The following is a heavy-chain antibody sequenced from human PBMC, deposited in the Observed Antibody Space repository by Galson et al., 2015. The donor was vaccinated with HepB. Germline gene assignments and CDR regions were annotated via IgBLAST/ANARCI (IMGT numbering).Heavy chain of an antibody. CDR2: ISSGGSTT. J-gene: IGHJ4*02. Sequence: SLRLSCAASGFTFSDYYMSWIRQAPGKGLEWISYISSGGSTTYYAESVKGRFTISRDNAKNSLYLQMNSLSDGDTAVYYCARRLRYSSGWYYFDSWGQGTLVTVSS. D-gene: IGHD6-19*01. CDR1: GFTFSDYY. CDR3: ARRLRYSSGWYYFDS. V-gene: IGHV3-11*01.